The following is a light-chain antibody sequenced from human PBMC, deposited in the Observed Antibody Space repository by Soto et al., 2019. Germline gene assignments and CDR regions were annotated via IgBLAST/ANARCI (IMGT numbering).Light chain of an antibody. CDR1: PGVSNT. Sequence: EIVMTQSPATVSLSPGERATLSCRASPGVSNTLAWYQQRPGQAPRLLIYGASIRAPGIPARFSGGGSGTEFTLTISSLQSEDFAVYYCQQYNNWPPWTFGQGTKVEI. CDR2: GAS. CDR3: QQYNNWPPWT. V-gene: IGKV3-15*01. J-gene: IGKJ1*01.